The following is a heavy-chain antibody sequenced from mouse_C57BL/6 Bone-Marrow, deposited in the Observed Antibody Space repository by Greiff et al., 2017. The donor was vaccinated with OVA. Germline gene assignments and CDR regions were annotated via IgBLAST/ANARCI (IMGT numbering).Heavy chain of an antibody. CDR1: GFTFSSYA. V-gene: IGHV5-4*01. CDR2: ISDGGSYT. J-gene: IGHJ4*01. CDR3: ARDEAMDD. Sequence: EVQVVESGGGLVKPGGSLKLSCAASGFTFSSYAMSWVRQTPEKRLEWVATISDGGSYTYYPDNVKGRFTISRDNAKNNLYLQMSHLKSEDTAMYYCARDEAMDDWGQGTSVTVSS.